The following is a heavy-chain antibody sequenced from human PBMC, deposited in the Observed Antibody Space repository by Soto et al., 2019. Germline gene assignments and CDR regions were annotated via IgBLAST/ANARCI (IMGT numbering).Heavy chain of an antibody. J-gene: IGHJ4*02. CDR3: ASRRAGNDF. CDR1: GFTFSSSY. CDR2: IKQDGSEK. V-gene: IGHV3-7*03. Sequence: EVHLVESGGGLVKPGGSLRLSCAASGFTFSSSYMTWVRQAPGKGLEWVANIKQDGSEKNYVDSVRGRFTISRDNVKNSVFLQINDLRVDDTAVYYCASRRAGNDFWGQGALVTVSS.